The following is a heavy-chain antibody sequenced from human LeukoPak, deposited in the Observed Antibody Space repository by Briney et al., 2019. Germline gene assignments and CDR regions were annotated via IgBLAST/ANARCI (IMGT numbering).Heavy chain of an antibody. Sequence: AGGSLRLSCAASGFTFSSYAMSWVRQAPGKGLEWVSAISGSGGSAYYADSVKGRFTISRDNSKNTLYLQMNSLRAEDTAVYYCAKDRGRVVIDSPYFDYWGQGTLVTVSS. CDR2: ISGSGGSA. CDR1: GFTFSSYA. J-gene: IGHJ4*02. D-gene: IGHD3-3*01. V-gene: IGHV3-23*01. CDR3: AKDRGRVVIDSPYFDY.